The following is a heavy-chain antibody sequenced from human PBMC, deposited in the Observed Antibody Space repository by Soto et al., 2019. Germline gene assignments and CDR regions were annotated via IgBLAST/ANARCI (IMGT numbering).Heavy chain of an antibody. V-gene: IGHV3-30-3*01. J-gene: IGHJ6*02. Sequence: GGSLRLSCAASGFTFSSYAMHWVRQAPGKGLEWVAVISYDGSNKYYADSVRGRFTISRDNSKNTLYLQMNSLRAEDTAVYYCAREDTAMVTTPLFYYYGMDVWGQGTTVTVSS. CDR3: AREDTAMVTTPLFYYYGMDV. D-gene: IGHD5-18*01. CDR1: GFTFSSYA. CDR2: ISYDGSNK.